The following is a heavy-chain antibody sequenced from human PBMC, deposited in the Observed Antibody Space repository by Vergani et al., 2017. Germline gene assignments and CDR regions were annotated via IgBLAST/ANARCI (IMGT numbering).Heavy chain of an antibody. D-gene: IGHD6-19*01. V-gene: IGHV4-38-2*01. CDR3: ARGAAVAGSLYYFDY. Sequence: QLQLQESGPGLVKPSETLSLTCAVSGYSISSGYYWGWIRQPPGKGLEWIGSIYHSGSTYYNPSLKSRVTISVDTSKNQFSLKLSSVTAADTAVYYCARGAAVAGSLYYFDYWGQGTLVTVSS. CDR1: GYSISSGYY. J-gene: IGHJ4*02. CDR2: IYHSGST.